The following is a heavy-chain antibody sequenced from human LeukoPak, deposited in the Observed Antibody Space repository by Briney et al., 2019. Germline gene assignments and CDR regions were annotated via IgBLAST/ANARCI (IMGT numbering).Heavy chain of an antibody. D-gene: IGHD2-15*01. J-gene: IGHJ4*02. V-gene: IGHV4-39*07. CDR3: ARPNIRYCSGGACSNDGSDY. CDR2: IYYSGST. CDR1: GGSISSCSYY. Sequence: TSETLSLTCTVSGGSISSCSYYWGWIRQPPGKGLEWIGSIYYSGSTYYSPSLKSRVTISVDTSKNQFSLKLSSVTAADTAVYYCARPNIRYCSGGACSNDGSDYWGQGTLVTVSS.